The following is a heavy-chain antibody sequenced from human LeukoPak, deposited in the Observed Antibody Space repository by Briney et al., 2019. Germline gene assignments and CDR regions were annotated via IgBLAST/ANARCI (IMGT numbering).Heavy chain of an antibody. D-gene: IGHD2-8*01. CDR2: IKQDGSEK. V-gene: IGHV3-7*03. J-gene: IGHJ4*02. Sequence: GGSLRLSCAASGFTFSIYWMSWVRQAPGKGLEWVANIKQDGSEKYYVDSVKGRFTISRDNAKNSLYLQMNSLRAEDTAVYYCARVSTGVCDYWGQGTLVTVSS. CDR1: GFTFSIYW. CDR3: ARVSTGVCDY.